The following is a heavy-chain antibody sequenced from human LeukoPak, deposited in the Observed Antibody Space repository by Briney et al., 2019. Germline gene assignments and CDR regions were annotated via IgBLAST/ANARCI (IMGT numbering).Heavy chain of an antibody. CDR3: ARAIDGYGSDQGFDP. D-gene: IGHD3-10*01. J-gene: IGHJ5*02. V-gene: IGHV1-69*13. Sequence: ASVKVSCKASGGTFSSYAISWVRQAPGQGLEWMGWIIPIFGTANYAQKFQGRVTITADESTSTAYMELSSLRSEDTGVYYCARAIDGYGSDQGFDPWGQGTLVTVSS. CDR1: GGTFSSYA. CDR2: IIPIFGTA.